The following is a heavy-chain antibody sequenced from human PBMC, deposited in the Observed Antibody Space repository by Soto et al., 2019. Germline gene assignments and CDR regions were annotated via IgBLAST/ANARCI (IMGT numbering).Heavy chain of an antibody. Sequence: QVQLVQSGAEVKKPGASVKVSCKASGYTFTNYGISWVRQAPGQGLEWMGWISAYNGNTNYAQKLQGRVTMTTDTSARTANMGLRSLRSDDTAVYYWARGWFGESVCYRDYWGQGTLVTVSS. CDR3: ARGWFGESVCYRDY. CDR2: ISAYNGNT. CDR1: GYTFTNYG. D-gene: IGHD3-10*01. V-gene: IGHV1-18*01. J-gene: IGHJ4*02.